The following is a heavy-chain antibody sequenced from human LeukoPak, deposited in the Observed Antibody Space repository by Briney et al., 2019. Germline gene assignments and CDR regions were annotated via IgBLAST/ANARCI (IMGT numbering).Heavy chain of an antibody. CDR1: GGSISSYY. CDR3: ARGQNYDFWSGYSFDY. Sequence: SETLSLTCTVSGGSISSYYWSWIRQPAGKGLEWIGRIYTSGSTNYNPSLKSRVTMSVDTSKNQFSLKLSSVTAADTAVYYCARGQNYDFWSGYSFDYWGQGTLVTVSS. D-gene: IGHD3-3*01. CDR2: IYTSGST. J-gene: IGHJ4*02. V-gene: IGHV4-4*07.